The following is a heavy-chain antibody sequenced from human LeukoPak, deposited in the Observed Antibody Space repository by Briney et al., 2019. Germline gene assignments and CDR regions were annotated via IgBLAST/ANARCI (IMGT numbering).Heavy chain of an antibody. CDR1: GFTFGNYG. CDR3: ARLPGIAVAGNYYFDY. V-gene: IGHV3-20*04. Sequence: GGSLRLSCAASGFTFGNYGMSWVRQAPGKGLEWVSGISWNGGSTSYADSVKGRFTISRDNAKNSLYLQMNSLRAEDTALYYCARLPGIAVAGNYYFDYWGQGTLVTVSS. CDR2: ISWNGGST. J-gene: IGHJ4*02. D-gene: IGHD6-19*01.